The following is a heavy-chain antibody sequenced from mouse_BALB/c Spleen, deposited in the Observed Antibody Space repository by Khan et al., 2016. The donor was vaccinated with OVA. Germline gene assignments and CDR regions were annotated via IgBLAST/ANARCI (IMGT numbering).Heavy chain of an antibody. V-gene: IGHV1-7*01. J-gene: IGHJ2*01. CDR3: ARDRIDY. CDR1: GYTFTSYW. Sequence: QVQLKQSGAELAKPGASVTMSCKASGYTFTSYWMHWIQQRPGQGLEWIGYINPTSGYTDYNQKFKDMATLTADKSSSTAYMQLSSLTSDDSAVYYYARDRIDYWGQGTALTVSS. CDR2: INPTSGYT.